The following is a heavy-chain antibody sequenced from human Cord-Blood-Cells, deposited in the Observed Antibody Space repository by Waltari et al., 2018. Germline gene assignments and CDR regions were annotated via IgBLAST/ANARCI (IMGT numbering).Heavy chain of an antibody. V-gene: IGHV3-43*01. D-gene: IGHD1-1*01. Sequence: EVQLVESGGVVVQPGGSLRLSCAASGFTFDAYTMPWFRLAPGKGLEWFSLISWDGCSTYYADSVKGRFTISRDNSKNSLYLQMNSLRTEDTALYYCAKPTTGDSYWYFDLWGRGTLVTVSS. CDR3: AKPTTGDSYWYFDL. CDR1: GFTFDAYT. CDR2: ISWDGCST. J-gene: IGHJ2*01.